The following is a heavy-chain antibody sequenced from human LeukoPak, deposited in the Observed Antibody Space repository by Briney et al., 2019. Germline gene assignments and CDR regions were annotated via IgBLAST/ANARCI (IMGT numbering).Heavy chain of an antibody. CDR2: ITSSGRYI. Sequence: GGSLRLSCAASGFTFSSYSMSWVRQAPGKGLEWVSSITSSGRYIYYADSVRGRFTISRDNAKNSLYLQMKSLRVEDTAVYYCARSKIVGATTGGFDYWGQGTLVTVSS. J-gene: IGHJ4*02. CDR1: GFTFSSYS. D-gene: IGHD1-26*01. CDR3: ARSKIVGATTGGFDY. V-gene: IGHV3-21*01.